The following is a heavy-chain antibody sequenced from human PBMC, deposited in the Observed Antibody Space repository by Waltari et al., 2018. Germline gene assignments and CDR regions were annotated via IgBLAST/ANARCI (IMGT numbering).Heavy chain of an antibody. CDR1: GDSMSSGYW. V-gene: IGHV4-4*02. CDR2: VYGGGKT. CDR3: ARDRGRGLYLDS. J-gene: IGHJ4*02. D-gene: IGHD2-15*01. Sequence: QLQLQESGPGLVKPSGTLSLTCAVSGDSMSSGYWWSWVRQPPGKGLEWIGQVYGGGKTNYSPSFASRVTVALDTYNKEFSLKVTSATAADTAVYYCARDRGRGLYLDSWGPGLLVTVSP.